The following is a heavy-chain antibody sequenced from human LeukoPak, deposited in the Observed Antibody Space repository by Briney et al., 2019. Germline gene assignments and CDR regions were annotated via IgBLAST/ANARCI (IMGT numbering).Heavy chain of an antibody. CDR3: ARDCEGSGWYGHFDL. J-gene: IGHJ2*01. CDR1: GDSISGYY. Sequence: SETLSLTCTVSGDSISGYYWSWIRQPPGKGLEWIGYVYHTGHTHYSPSLKSRVTVSLDTSRDQVSLKLSSVTAADTAVYYCARDCEGSGWYGHFDLWGRGTLVTVSS. D-gene: IGHD6-19*01. V-gene: IGHV4-59*12. CDR2: VYHTGHT.